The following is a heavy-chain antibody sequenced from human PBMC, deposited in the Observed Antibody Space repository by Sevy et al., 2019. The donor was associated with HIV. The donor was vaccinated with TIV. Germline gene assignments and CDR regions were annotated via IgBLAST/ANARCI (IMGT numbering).Heavy chain of an antibody. CDR1: RFTFSDYY. Sequence: GGSLRLSCAASRFTFSDYYMSWIRQAPGKGLEWVSDISSGSSYTNDADSVNGRFTISRDIAKNSLYLQMNSLRAEDTAVYYCARDRRNFGGQYFDYWGQGTLVTVSS. D-gene: IGHD1-7*01. CDR3: ARDRRNFGGQYFDY. V-gene: IGHV3-11*06. CDR2: ISSGSSYT. J-gene: IGHJ4*02.